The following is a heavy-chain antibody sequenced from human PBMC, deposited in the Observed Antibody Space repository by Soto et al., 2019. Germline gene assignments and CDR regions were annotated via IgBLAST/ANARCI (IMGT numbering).Heavy chain of an antibody. CDR2: IYHSGST. CDR1: GDSISSGGYS. Sequence: SETMSLSCAVSGDSISSGGYSWSWIRQPPGKGLEWIGYIYHSGSTYYNPSLKSRVTISVDRSKNQFSLKLSSVTAADTAVYYCARTESGTFDPWGQGTLVTVSS. V-gene: IGHV4-30-2*01. D-gene: IGHD1-7*01. CDR3: ARTESGTFDP. J-gene: IGHJ5*02.